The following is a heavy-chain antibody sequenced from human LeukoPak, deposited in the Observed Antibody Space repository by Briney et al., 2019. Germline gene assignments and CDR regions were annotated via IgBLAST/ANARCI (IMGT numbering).Heavy chain of an antibody. J-gene: IGHJ5*02. V-gene: IGHV1-8*03. CDR2: MNPNSGNT. D-gene: IGHD1-26*01. Sequence: ASVKVACKASGYTFTSYDINWVRQATGQGLEWMGWMNPNSGNTGYAQKFQGRVTITRNTSISTAYMELSSLRSEDTAVYYCARGRYSGSPNWFDPWGQGTLVTVSS. CDR3: ARGRYSGSPNWFDP. CDR1: GYTFTSYD.